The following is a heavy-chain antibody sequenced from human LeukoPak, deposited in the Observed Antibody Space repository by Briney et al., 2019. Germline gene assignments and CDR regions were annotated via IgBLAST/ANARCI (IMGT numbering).Heavy chain of an antibody. Sequence: GRSLRLSCAASGFTFSSYGMHWVRQAPGKGLEWVAVIWYDGSNKYYADSVKGRFTISRDNSKNTLYLQMNSLRAEDTAVYYCARQAWHYYDSSSGDAFDIWGQGTMVTVSS. V-gene: IGHV3-33*08. CDR3: ARQAWHYYDSSSGDAFDI. J-gene: IGHJ3*02. D-gene: IGHD3-22*01. CDR1: GFTFSSYG. CDR2: IWYDGSNK.